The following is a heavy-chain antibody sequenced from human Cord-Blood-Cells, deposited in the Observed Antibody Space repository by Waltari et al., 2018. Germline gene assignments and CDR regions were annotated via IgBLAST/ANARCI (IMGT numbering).Heavy chain of an antibody. D-gene: IGHD3-9*01. V-gene: IGHV3-23*01. CDR2: ISGSGGST. Sequence: EVRLLESGDGLVLPGGSLRPSCAASGFTCSSYAMSWVRQAPGKGLEWVSDISGSGGSTYYADSVKGRFTISRANSKNTLYLQMNSLRAEDTAVYYCAKDLGGRAISLRNGMDVWGQGTTVTVSS. J-gene: IGHJ6*02. CDR3: AKDLGGRAISLRNGMDV. CDR1: GFTCSSYA.